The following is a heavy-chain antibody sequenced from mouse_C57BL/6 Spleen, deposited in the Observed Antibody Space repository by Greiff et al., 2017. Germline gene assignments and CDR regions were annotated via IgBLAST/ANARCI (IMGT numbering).Heavy chain of an antibody. V-gene: IGHV1-64*01. D-gene: IGHD5-1*01. CDR2: IHPNSGST. CDR1: GYTFTSYW. CDR3: ARSRDAYLEDYFDY. Sequence: QVQLQQPGAELVKPGASVKLSCKASGYTFTSYWMHWVKQRPGQGLEWIGMIHPNSGSTNYNEKFKSKATLTVDKSSSTAYMQLSSLTSEDSAVYYCARSRDAYLEDYFDYWGQGTTLTVSS. J-gene: IGHJ2*01.